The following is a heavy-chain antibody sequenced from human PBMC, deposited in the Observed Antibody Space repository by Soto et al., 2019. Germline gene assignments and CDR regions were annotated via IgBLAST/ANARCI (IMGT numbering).Heavy chain of an antibody. V-gene: IGHV4-39*01. CDR3: ARLPYYDYVWGVFSPPPPPY. Sequence: QLQLQESGPGLVKPSETLSLTCTVSGGSISSSSYYWGWIRQPPGKGLEWIGSIYYSGSTYYNPSPKRRVPISVDTSQNQFSLKLSSVTAADTAVYYCARLPYYDYVWGVFSPPPPPYWGQGTLVTVSS. D-gene: IGHD3-16*01. CDR2: IYYSGST. J-gene: IGHJ4*02. CDR1: GGSISSSSYY.